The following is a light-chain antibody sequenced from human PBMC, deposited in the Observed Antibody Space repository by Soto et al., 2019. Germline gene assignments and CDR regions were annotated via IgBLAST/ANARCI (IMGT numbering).Light chain of an antibody. V-gene: IGKV3-15*01. CDR1: QTVRSSY. CDR3: QQYNNWPRT. CDR2: GAS. Sequence: EIVLTQSPGTLPLSPGERATLSCRASQTVRSSYLAWYQQKPGQAPRLLIYGASTRATGIPARFSGSGSGTEFTLTISSLQSEDFAVYYCQQYNNWPRTFGQGTKVDIK. J-gene: IGKJ1*01.